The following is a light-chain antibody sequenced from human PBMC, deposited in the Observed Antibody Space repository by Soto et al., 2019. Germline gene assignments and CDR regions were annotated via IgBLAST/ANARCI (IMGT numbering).Light chain of an antibody. CDR3: QHYISFPYT. V-gene: IGKV1-5*03. J-gene: IGKJ2*01. CDR2: KAS. Sequence: DIQMTQSPSTLSASVGDRITVTCRASQSISTWLAWYQQKPGKAPKLLIYKASNLESGVPSRFSGSGSGTEFTLTVSSLQPDDFATYYCQHYISFPYTFGQGTKLEI. CDR1: QSISTW.